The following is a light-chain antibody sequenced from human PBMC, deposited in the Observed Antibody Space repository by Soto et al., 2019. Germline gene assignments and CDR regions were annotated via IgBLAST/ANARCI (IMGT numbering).Light chain of an antibody. J-gene: IGKJ5*01. V-gene: IGKV1-39*01. Sequence: DIPMTQSLSSLSASVGDRVTITCRASHPISNYLNWYQHRPGKAPKLLIYGASTLQSGVPSRFSGSESGTDFTLTITSLQPEDCATYYCQQTYATPITFGQGTRLEIK. CDR1: HPISNY. CDR2: GAS. CDR3: QQTYATPIT.